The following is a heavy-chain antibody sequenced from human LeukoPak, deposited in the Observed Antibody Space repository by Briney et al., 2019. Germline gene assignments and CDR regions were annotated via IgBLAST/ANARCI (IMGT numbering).Heavy chain of an antibody. CDR1: GGSISSSSYY. CDR3: ARWAPYASGRPLDY. D-gene: IGHD3-10*01. V-gene: IGHV4-39*07. Sequence: PETLSLTCTVSGGSISSSSYYWGWIRQPPGKGLEWIGSIYYSGSTYYNPSLKSRVIISVDMSKNQFSLKLSSVTAADTAVYYCARWAPYASGRPLDYWGQGTLVTVSS. J-gene: IGHJ4*02. CDR2: IYYSGST.